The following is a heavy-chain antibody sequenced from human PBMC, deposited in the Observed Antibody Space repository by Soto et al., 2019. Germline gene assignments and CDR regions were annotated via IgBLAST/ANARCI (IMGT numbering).Heavy chain of an antibody. J-gene: IGHJ4*02. CDR2: INPSGGST. CDR1: GYTFTSYY. CDR3: ARCTLYCTGGSCYPGGPDH. V-gene: IGHV1-46*01. Sequence: QVQLVQSGAEVKKPGASVKVSCKASGYTFTSYYMHWVRQAPGQGLEWMGIINPSGGSTSYAQKCQGGVSMTRETSRNAVYMELSSLRSEDTAVYYCARCTLYCTGGSCYPGGPDHWGQGTLVTVSS. D-gene: IGHD2-15*01.